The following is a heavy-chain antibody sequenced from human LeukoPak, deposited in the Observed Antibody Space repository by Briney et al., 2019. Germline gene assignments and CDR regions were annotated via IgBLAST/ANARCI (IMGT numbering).Heavy chain of an antibody. Sequence: GGSLRLSCAASGFTFSSYAMSWVRQAPGKGLEWVSAISGSGGSTYYADSVKGRFTISRDNSKNTLYLQLSSLRAEDTAVYYCAKAEDGVPYYFDYWGQGTLVTVSS. CDR2: ISGSGGST. D-gene: IGHD2-8*01. J-gene: IGHJ4*02. CDR3: AKAEDGVPYYFDY. CDR1: GFTFSSYA. V-gene: IGHV3-23*01.